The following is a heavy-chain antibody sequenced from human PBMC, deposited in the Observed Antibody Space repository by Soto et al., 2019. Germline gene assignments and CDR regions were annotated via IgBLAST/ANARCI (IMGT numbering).Heavy chain of an antibody. CDR1: GFTFSTYA. V-gene: IGHV3-23*01. CDR3: ANQYYYDSSGYDGMDV. D-gene: IGHD3-22*01. J-gene: IGHJ6*02. CDR2: ISGSGGYT. Sequence: GGSLRLSCAASGFTFSTYAMSWVRQGPGKGLEWVSAISGSGGYTYYADSVKGRFTISRDNSKNTLYVQMDSLRAEDTALYYCANQYYYDSSGYDGMDVWGQGTTVTVSS.